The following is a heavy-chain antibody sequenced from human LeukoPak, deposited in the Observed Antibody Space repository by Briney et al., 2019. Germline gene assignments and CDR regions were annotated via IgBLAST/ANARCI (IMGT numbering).Heavy chain of an antibody. Sequence: PGGSLRLSCAASGFTFSSYAMHWVRQAPGKGLEWVAVISYDGSNKYYADSVKGRFTISRDNSKNTLYLQMNSLRAEDTAVYYCARVWGLTLRGAFDIWGQGTMVTVSS. CDR1: GFTFSSYA. V-gene: IGHV3-30-3*01. CDR2: ISYDGSNK. CDR3: ARVWGLTLRGAFDI. D-gene: IGHD3-16*01. J-gene: IGHJ3*02.